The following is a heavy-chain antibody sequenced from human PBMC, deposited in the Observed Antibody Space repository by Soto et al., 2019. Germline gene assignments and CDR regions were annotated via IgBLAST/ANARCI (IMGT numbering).Heavy chain of an antibody. D-gene: IGHD6-6*01. CDR2: INPDGSST. Sequence: EVQLVESGGGLVQPGGSLRLSSAASGFTFSSYYMHWVRQAPGKGLVWVSRINPDGSSTSYADSVKGRFTISRDNAKNTLNLQTNSLRAEDTAVYYCARGSSTSPGYWGQGTLVTVSS. CDR3: ARGSSTSPGY. V-gene: IGHV3-74*01. CDR1: GFTFSSYY. J-gene: IGHJ4*02.